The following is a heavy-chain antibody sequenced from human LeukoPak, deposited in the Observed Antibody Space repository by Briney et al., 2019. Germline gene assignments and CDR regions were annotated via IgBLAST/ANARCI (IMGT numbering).Heavy chain of an antibody. D-gene: IGHD5-24*01. CDR3: ARDRHWEVQLDY. J-gene: IGHJ4*02. CDR2: IIPILGIA. V-gene: IGHV1-69*04. Sequence: ASVKVSCKASGGTFSSYAISWVRQAPGQGLEWMGRIIPILGIANYAQKFQGRVTITADKSTSTAYMELSSLRSEDTAVYYCARDRHWEVQLDYWGQGTPVTVSS. CDR1: GGTFSSYA.